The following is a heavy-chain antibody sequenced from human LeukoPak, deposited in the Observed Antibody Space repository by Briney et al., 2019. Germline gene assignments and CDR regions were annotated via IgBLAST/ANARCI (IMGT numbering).Heavy chain of an antibody. J-gene: IGHJ4*02. CDR3: AKPLSSGRGYYFDY. CDR2: ISGSGGST. Sequence: PGGSLRLSCAASGFTFSSYGMSWVRQAPGKGLEGVSAISGSGGSTYYADSVKGRFTISRDNSKNPVYLQRNSLRAEDTALYYCAKPLSSGRGYYFDYSGQGTLVTVSS. V-gene: IGHV3-23*01. CDR1: GFTFSSYG. D-gene: IGHD6-19*01.